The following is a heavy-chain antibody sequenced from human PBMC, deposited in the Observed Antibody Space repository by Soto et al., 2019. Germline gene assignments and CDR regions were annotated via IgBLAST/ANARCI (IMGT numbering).Heavy chain of an antibody. CDR2: IYYSGST. V-gene: IGHV4-39*01. CDR1: GGSISSSSYY. D-gene: IGHD1-26*01. CDR3: ARHWYSGSYSIDY. J-gene: IGHJ4*02. Sequence: SETLSLTCTVSGGSISSSSYYWGWIRQPPGKGLEWIGSIYYSGSTYYNPSLKSRVTISVDTSKNQFSLKLSSVTAADTAVYYCARHWYSGSYSIDYWGQGTLVTVS.